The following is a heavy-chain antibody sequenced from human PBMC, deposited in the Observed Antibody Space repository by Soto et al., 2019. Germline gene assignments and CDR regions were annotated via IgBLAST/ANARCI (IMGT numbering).Heavy chain of an antibody. CDR1: GYTFTSYA. V-gene: IGHV1-3*01. CDR3: ARDSGDILRFSFDI. CDR2: INAGNGDT. J-gene: IGHJ3*02. D-gene: IGHD4-17*01. Sequence: ASVKVSCKASGYTFTSYAMHWVRQAPGQRLEWMGWINAGNGDTKYSQKFQGRVTITRDTSASTAYMELSSLRSEDTAVYYCARDSGDILRFSFDIWGQGTMVTV.